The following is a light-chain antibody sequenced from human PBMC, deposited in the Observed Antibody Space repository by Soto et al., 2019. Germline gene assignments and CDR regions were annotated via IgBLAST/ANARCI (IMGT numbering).Light chain of an antibody. CDR1: QDISNY. J-gene: IGKJ4*01. CDR2: SAS. V-gene: IGKV1-17*03. Sequence: DIQMTQSPSAMSASVGDRVTMTCRASQDISNYLAWFQQKPGKVPKRLIHSASKLLGGVPSRFRGSGVGTDFPLTISNLQSEDSATYYCLQHNAFPHTFGGGTKVEIK. CDR3: LQHNAFPHT.